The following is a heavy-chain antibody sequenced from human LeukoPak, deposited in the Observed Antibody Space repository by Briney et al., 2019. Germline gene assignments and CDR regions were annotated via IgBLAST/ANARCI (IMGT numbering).Heavy chain of an antibody. CDR1: GLTFDDYA. Sequence: GRSLRRSCAASGLTFDDYAIHWVRQAPGKGLEWVSGISWNSGSIGYADSVKGRFTISRDNAKNSLYLQMNSLRAEDTAVYYCAKWWRLGTYYYYMDVWGKGTTVTISS. CDR2: ISWNSGSI. CDR3: AKWWRLGTYYYYMDV. J-gene: IGHJ6*03. V-gene: IGHV3-9*01. D-gene: IGHD2-21*02.